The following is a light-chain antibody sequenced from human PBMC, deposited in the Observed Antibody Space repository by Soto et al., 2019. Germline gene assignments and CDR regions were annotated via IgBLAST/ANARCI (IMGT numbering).Light chain of an antibody. J-gene: IGKJ2*01. CDR1: QYISNY. V-gene: IGKV1-33*01. CDR2: DAS. CDR3: QQYDNLPYT. Sequence: DIQMTQSPSSLSASVGDRVTITCQASQYISNYLNWYQQKPGKAPKLLIYDASNLETGVPSRFSGSGSGTDFTVTISSLQPEDIATYYCQQYDNLPYTFGQGTKLEIK.